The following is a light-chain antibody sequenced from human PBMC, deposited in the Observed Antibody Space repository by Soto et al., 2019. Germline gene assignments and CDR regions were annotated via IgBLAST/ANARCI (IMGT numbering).Light chain of an antibody. CDR2: EVR. V-gene: IGLV2-14*01. J-gene: IGLJ3*02. CDR1: THDIGGYNY. CDR3: CSYTISATLV. Sequence: QSVLTQPASVSGSPGQSITISCSGTTHDIGGYNYVSWYQHHPGKVPKVIIYEVRNRPSGVSNRFSGSKSGNTASLTISGLQAEDEADYYCCSYTISATLVFGGGTKVTVL.